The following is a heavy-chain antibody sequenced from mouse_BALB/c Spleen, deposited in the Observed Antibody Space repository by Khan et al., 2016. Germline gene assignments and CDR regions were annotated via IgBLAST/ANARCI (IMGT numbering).Heavy chain of an antibody. CDR3: AGGDSYYDYDY. V-gene: IGHV1-87*01. Sequence: QVQLKQSGAELARPGASVKLSCKASGYTFTTYWMQWVKQRPGQGLEWIGAIYPGDGDTRYTQKFKGKATLTADKSSSTAYMQLSSLASEDSAVYYGAGGDSYYDYDYWGQGTTLTVSS. D-gene: IGHD2-4*01. J-gene: IGHJ2*01. CDR1: GYTFTTYW. CDR2: IYPGDGDT.